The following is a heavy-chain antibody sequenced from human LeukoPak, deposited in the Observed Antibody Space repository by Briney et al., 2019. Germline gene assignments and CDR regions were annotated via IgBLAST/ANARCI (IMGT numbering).Heavy chain of an antibody. D-gene: IGHD6-13*01. CDR2: IYYSGST. J-gene: IGHJ6*02. Sequence: PSETLSLTCTVSGGSISSYYWSWIRQPPGKGLEWIGYIYYSGSTNYNPSLKSRVTISVDTSKNQFSLKLSFVTAADTAVYYCARAGSYSSSWYSYYYYYGMDVWGQGTTVTVSS. CDR3: ARAGSYSSSWYSYYYYYGMDV. CDR1: GGSISSYY. V-gene: IGHV4-59*01.